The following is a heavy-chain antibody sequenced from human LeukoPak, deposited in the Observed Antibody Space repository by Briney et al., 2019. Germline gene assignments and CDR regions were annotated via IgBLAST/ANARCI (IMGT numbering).Heavy chain of an antibody. CDR2: ISGDGRDT. J-gene: IGHJ5*02. CDR3: AKGDSSSWYPRDP. Sequence: GGSLRLSCAASGFTFDGYAMHWVRQAPGKGLEWVSLISGDGRDTYYADSVKGRFTISRDNSKNSLYLQMNSLRTEDTALYYCAKGDSSSWYPRDPWGQGTLVTVSS. V-gene: IGHV3-43*02. CDR1: GFTFDGYA. D-gene: IGHD6-13*01.